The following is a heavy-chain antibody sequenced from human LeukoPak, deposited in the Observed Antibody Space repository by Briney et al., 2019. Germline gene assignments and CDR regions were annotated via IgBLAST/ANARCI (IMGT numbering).Heavy chain of an antibody. Sequence: GGSLLLSCVASGLTASSYAMSWVRQAPGKGLEWGSGISGSGTTTYYAASVKGRFTISRDNSKDTLYLQMNSLRAEDTAVYYCTKGVTLFDYWGQGTLVTVSS. CDR3: TKGVTLFDY. CDR1: GLTASSYA. D-gene: IGHD2-21*02. V-gene: IGHV3-23*01. CDR2: ISGSGTTT. J-gene: IGHJ4*02.